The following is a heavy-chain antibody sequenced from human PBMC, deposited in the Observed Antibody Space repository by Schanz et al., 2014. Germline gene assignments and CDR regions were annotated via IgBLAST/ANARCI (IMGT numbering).Heavy chain of an antibody. D-gene: IGHD3-10*01. CDR3: AKYRGYYRVSGSYRELEY. CDR2: ITGTGTV. V-gene: IGHV3-48*01. CDR1: GFTFSGYS. Sequence: EVHLVESGGGLVQPGGSLRLSCAASGFTFSGYSMNWVRQAPGKGLEWISYITGTGTVMYAASVKGRFTISRDNSKNTLYLQMNSLRPEDTAVYYCAKYRGYYRVSGSYRELEYWGQGTLVTVSS. J-gene: IGHJ4*02.